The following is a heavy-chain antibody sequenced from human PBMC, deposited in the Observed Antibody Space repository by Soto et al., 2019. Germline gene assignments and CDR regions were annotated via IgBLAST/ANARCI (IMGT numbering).Heavy chain of an antibody. J-gene: IGHJ4*02. D-gene: IGHD1-26*01. V-gene: IGHV4-31*03. CDR2: IYYSGST. CDR3: ARWVGATSFDY. CDR1: GGSISSDGYY. Sequence: QVQLQEWGPGLVKPSQTLPLTCTVSGGSISSDGYYWSWVREHPGKGLEWIGYIYYSGSTYYNPSLKSRVTISVDTSKNQFSLKLSSVTAADTAVYYCARWVGATSFDYWGQGTLVTVSS.